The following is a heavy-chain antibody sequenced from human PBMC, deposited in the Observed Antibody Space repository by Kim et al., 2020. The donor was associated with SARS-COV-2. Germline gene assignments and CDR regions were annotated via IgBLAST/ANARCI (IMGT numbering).Heavy chain of an antibody. CDR2: ISWDGGST. CDR1: GFTFDDYT. Sequence: GGSLRLSCAASGFTFDDYTMHWVRQAPGKGLEWVSLISWDGGSTYYADSVKGRFTISRDNSKNSLYLQMNSLRTEDTALYYCATLFSGSYFDYWGQGTLVTVSS. V-gene: IGHV3-43*01. CDR3: ATLFSGSYFDY. D-gene: IGHD3-10*01. J-gene: IGHJ4*02.